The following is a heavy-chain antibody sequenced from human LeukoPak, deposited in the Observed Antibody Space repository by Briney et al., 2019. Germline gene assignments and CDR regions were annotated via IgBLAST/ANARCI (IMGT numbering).Heavy chain of an antibody. CDR1: GFTFSSYG. CDR3: AKGRLVHWFDP. J-gene: IGHJ5*02. Sequence: GGSLRLSCAASGFTFSSYGMHWVRQAPGKGLEWVAVISYDGSNKYYADSVKGRFTISRDDSKNTLYLQMNSLRAEDTAVYYCAKGRLVHWFDPWGQGTLVTVSS. CDR2: ISYDGSNK. D-gene: IGHD6-19*01. V-gene: IGHV3-30*18.